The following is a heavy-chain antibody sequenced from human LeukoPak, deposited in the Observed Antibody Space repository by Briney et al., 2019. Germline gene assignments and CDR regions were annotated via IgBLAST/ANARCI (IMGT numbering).Heavy chain of an antibody. CDR1: EFTFSRYA. Sequence: GGSRTPSGATPEFTFSRYAMTRVRQAPGKGLDWVSSFSGRCDNTYYADTVQGQFMYARDKSKHTLYLQMNSLRAEDTAVYYCAREGYSGSGSYYSPTSPHWGQGTLDPVSS. J-gene: IGHJ4*02. CDR2: FSGRCDNT. V-gene: IGHV3-23*01. CDR3: AREGYSGSGSYYSPTSPH. D-gene: IGHD3-10*01.